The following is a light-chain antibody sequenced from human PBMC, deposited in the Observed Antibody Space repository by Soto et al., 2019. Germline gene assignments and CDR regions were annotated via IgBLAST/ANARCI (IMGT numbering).Light chain of an antibody. CDR3: AAWDDTLNTYV. V-gene: IGLV1-44*01. Sequence: QSVLTHPPSASETSGQRFTISCSGISSNIGSKSVNWYQQVPGTAPKLLIYTNNQRPSGVPDRFSGSQSGTSASLAISGLQSEDEADYYCAAWDDTLNTYVFGTGTKLTVL. J-gene: IGLJ1*01. CDR2: TNN. CDR1: SSNIGSKS.